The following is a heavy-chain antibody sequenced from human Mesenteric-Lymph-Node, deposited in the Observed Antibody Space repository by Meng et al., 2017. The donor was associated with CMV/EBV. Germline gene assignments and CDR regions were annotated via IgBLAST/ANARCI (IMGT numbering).Heavy chain of an antibody. V-gene: IGHV3-48*03. CDR1: GLTFSSYA. Sequence: GESLKISCAASGLTFSSYAMSWVRQAPGKGLEWVSYISSSGSTIYYADSVKGRFTISRDNAKNSLYLQMNSLRAEDTAVYYCARDTRPPFGVTYFDYWGQGTLVTVSS. D-gene: IGHD3-3*01. J-gene: IGHJ4*02. CDR3: ARDTRPPFGVTYFDY. CDR2: ISSSGSTI.